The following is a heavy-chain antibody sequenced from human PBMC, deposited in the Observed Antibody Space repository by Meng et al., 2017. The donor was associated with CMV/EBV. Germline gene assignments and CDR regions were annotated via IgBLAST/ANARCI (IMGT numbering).Heavy chain of an antibody. CDR1: GFTFSSYE. D-gene: IGHD2-15*01. Sequence: GESLKISCAASGFTFSSYEMNWVRQAPGKGLEWVSYISSSSSTIYYADSVKGRFTISRDNAKNSLYLQMNSLRAEDTAVYYCARIGLRGYCSGGSCYDFDYWGQGTLVTDSS. CDR2: ISSSSSTI. J-gene: IGHJ4*02. V-gene: IGHV3-48*03. CDR3: ARIGLRGYCSGGSCYDFDY.